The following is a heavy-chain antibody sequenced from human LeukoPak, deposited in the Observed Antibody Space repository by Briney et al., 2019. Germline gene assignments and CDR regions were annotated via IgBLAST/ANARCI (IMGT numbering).Heavy chain of an antibody. CDR3: ARKDPGYSGYSDFDY. CDR1: GYSISSGYY. D-gene: IGHD5-12*01. Sequence: SETLSLTCTVSGYSISSGYYWGWIRQPPGKGLEWIGNIYHSGSTYYNPSLTSRVTISLDTSKNQFSLKLSSVTAADTAVYYCARKDPGYSGYSDFDYWGQGTLVTVSS. J-gene: IGHJ4*02. CDR2: IYHSGST. V-gene: IGHV4-38-2*02.